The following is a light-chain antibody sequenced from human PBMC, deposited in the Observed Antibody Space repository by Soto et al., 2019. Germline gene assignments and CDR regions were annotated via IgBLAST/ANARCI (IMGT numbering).Light chain of an antibody. CDR2: DAS. CDR3: QQYNSYPRT. Sequence: DIQLTQSPSTLSAAVGDSVTITCRASQNIPNLLAWYQQKPGKAPKPLIFDASTLKTGVPSRFGGSGSGAEFTLTISRLQPDDFGTYYCQQYNSYPRTFGQGTKVDIK. CDR1: QNIPNL. V-gene: IGKV1-5*01. J-gene: IGKJ1*01.